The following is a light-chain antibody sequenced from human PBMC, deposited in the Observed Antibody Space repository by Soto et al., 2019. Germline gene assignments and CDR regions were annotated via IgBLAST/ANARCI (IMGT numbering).Light chain of an antibody. CDR1: QSISSW. Sequence: IQMTQSPSTLSASVGDRVTITCRASQSISSWLAWYQQKPGKAPKLLIYKASNLESGVPSRFSGSGSGTEFTLTISSLQPDDFATYYCQQYNSLGRTFGQGTKVEIK. CDR3: QQYNSLGRT. CDR2: KAS. V-gene: IGKV1-5*03. J-gene: IGKJ1*01.